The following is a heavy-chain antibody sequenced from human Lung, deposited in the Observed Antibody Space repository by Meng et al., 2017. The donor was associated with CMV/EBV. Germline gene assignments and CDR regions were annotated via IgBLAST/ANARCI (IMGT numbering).Heavy chain of an antibody. V-gene: IGHV4-31*03. Sequence: VQLQESGPGLVKPSQNLSLTCTVSGGSISSGGFYWSWIRQHPGKGLEWIGYIYYSGSTYYNPSLRSRVAISIDTSKNQFSLKLTSVTAADTAVYFCARTNYGDYNWFDPWGQGTLVTVSS. CDR1: GGSISSGGFY. CDR3: ARTNYGDYNWFDP. CDR2: IYYSGST. D-gene: IGHD4-17*01. J-gene: IGHJ5*02.